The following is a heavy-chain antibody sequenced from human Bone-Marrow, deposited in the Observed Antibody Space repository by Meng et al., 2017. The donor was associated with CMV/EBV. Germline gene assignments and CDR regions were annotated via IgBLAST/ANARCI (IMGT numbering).Heavy chain of an antibody. CDR1: GGSISSSSYY. D-gene: IGHD5-18*01. CDR2: IYYSGST. CDR3: ARERRYSHDY. J-gene: IGHJ4*02. Sequence: SETLSLTCTVSGGSISSSSYYWGWIRQPSGKGLEWIGSIYYSGSTYYNPSLKSRVTISVDTSKNQFSLKLSSVTAADTAVYYCARERRYSHDYWGQGTLVPVSS. V-gene: IGHV4-39*07.